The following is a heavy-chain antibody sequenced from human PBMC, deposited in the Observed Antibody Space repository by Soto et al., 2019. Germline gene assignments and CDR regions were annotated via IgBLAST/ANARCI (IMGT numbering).Heavy chain of an antibody. CDR2: ISYDGSNK. D-gene: IGHD1-1*01. CDR3: ARDQSWHDLVWWFDP. J-gene: IGHJ5*02. Sequence: GGSLRLSCAASGFTFSSYGMHWVRQAPGKGPEWVAVISYDGSNKYYADSVKGRFTISRDNSKNTLYLQMNSLTSEDTAVYYCARDQSWHDLVWWFDPWGQGTLVTVSS. CDR1: GFTFSSYG. V-gene: IGHV3-30*03.